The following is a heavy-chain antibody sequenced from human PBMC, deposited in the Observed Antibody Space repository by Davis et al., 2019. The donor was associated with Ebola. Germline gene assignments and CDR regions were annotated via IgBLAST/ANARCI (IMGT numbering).Heavy chain of an antibody. Sequence: GESLKISCAASGFPFSYYWMSWVRQAPGKGLEWVANIRQDGSEQYYVDSVKGRFTIFRDNAKNSLYLQMSSLRAEDTAVYYCARGIGKMDTSSSGSWGQGTLVTVSS. J-gene: IGHJ5*02. D-gene: IGHD6-6*01. V-gene: IGHV3-7*01. CDR3: ARGIGKMDTSSSGS. CDR1: GFPFSYYW. CDR2: IRQDGSEQ.